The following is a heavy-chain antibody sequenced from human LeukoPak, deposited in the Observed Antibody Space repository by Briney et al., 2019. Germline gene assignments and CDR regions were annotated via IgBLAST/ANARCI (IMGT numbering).Heavy chain of an antibody. CDR1: GGSVSSGSYY. J-gene: IGHJ1*01. CDR3: AREERNSWDRNFQH. Sequence: SETLDLTCTVSGGSVSSGSYYWSWIRQPPGKGLEWIGNIYYSGSTNYNPSLKSRVTISVDTSKNQFSLKLSSVTAADTAVYYCAREERNSWDRNFQHWGQGTLVTVPS. V-gene: IGHV4-61*01. D-gene: IGHD6-13*01. CDR2: IYYSGST.